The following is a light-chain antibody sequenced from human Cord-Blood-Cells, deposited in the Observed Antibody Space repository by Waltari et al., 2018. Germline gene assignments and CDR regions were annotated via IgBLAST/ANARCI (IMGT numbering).Light chain of an antibody. CDR3: QQYKSILGT. J-gene: IGKJ1*01. V-gene: IGKV1-5*03. Sequence: DIQLTQSPSTLSASVGARVTITCRASPSISSWLAWYQQKPGKAPKLLIYKASSLESGGPSRFSGSGSGTEVTLTISSLQPDDFATDYCQQYKSILGTFGQGTKVEIK. CDR1: PSISSW. CDR2: KAS.